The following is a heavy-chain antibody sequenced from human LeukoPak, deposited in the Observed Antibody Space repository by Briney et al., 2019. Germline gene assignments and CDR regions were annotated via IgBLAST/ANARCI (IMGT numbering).Heavy chain of an antibody. CDR3: AKVRSGNSYYFDY. V-gene: IGHV3-23*01. D-gene: IGHD1-26*01. Sequence: GGSLRLSCAASGFTFSDFAMSWVRQAPGKGLEWVSGMSASGSHTHSADFVKGRFTISRDNFKNTLYLQMNGLRVEDTAVYYCAKVRSGNSYYFDYWGQGTLVTVSS. CDR2: MSASGSHT. J-gene: IGHJ4*02. CDR1: GFTFSDFA.